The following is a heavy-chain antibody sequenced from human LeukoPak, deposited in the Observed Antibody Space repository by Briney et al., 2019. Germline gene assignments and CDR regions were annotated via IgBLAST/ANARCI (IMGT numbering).Heavy chain of an antibody. CDR3: ARGGSSSEGYYYYGMDV. CDR1: GESFSGYY. V-gene: IGHV4-34*01. D-gene: IGHD6-6*01. Sequence: SETLSLTCTVYGESFSGYYWSWIRQPPGKGLEWIGEINHSGSTNYNPSLKSRVIISLDTSKNLFSLKLTSMTAADTAVYYCARGGSSSEGYYYYGMDVWGQGTTVTVSS. CDR2: INHSGST. J-gene: IGHJ6*02.